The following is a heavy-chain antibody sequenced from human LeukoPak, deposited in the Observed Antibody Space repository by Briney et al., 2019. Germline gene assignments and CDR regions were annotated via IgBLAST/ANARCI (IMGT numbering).Heavy chain of an antibody. Sequence: GGSLRLSCAAPGFTFSTYTMYWVRNPPGKRLEWVSIIGNNGGGIHYADSVRGRFTISRDNSKNAFYLQMNSLRVEDTAVYYCAIDPNWGTHSWGQGVLVTVSS. V-gene: IGHV3-23*01. CDR1: GFTFSTYT. D-gene: IGHD7-27*01. CDR2: IGNNGGGI. J-gene: IGHJ4*02. CDR3: AIDPNWGTHS.